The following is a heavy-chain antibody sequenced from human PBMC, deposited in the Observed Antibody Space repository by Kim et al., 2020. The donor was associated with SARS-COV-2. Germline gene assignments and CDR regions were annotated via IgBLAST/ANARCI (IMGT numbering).Heavy chain of an antibody. CDR2: ISYDGSNK. CDR3: ARDGETYSSSRSSRYGMDV. J-gene: IGHJ6*02. Sequence: GGSLRLSCAASGFTFSSYAMHWVRQAPGKGLEWVAVISYDGSNKYYADSVKGRFTISRDNSKNTLYLQMNSLRGEDTAVYYCARDGETYSSSRSSRYGMDVRGQGTTVTVSS. CDR1: GFTFSSYA. D-gene: IGHD6-13*01. V-gene: IGHV3-30-3*01.